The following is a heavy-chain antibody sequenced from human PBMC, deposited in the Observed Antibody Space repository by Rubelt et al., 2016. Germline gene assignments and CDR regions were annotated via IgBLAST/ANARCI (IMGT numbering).Heavy chain of an antibody. V-gene: IGHV3-7*01. J-gene: IGHJ4*02. Sequence: EVHLLESGGGLVQPGGSLRLSCAASGFTFSSYAMSWVRQAPGKGLEWVANINKDASEKYYVDSAKGRFTISRDNAKNSLYLQMNSLRLEDTAGYYCVKSNSTSCYWGQGTLVTVAS. D-gene: IGHD2-2*01. CDR2: INKDASEK. CDR3: VKSNSTSCY. CDR1: GFTFSSYA.